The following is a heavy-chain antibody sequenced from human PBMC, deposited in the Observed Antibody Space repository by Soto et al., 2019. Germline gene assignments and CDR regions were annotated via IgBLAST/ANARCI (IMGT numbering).Heavy chain of an antibody. Sequence: QVQLQQWGAGLLKPSETLSLTCAVYGGSFSGYYRSWIRQPPGKGLEWIGEINHSGSTNYNPSLKSRVTISVDTSKNQFSLKLSSVTAADTAVYYCARDVRVDDYYYYGMDVWGQGTTVTVSS. J-gene: IGHJ6*02. V-gene: IGHV4-34*01. D-gene: IGHD3-10*02. CDR2: INHSGST. CDR1: GGSFSGYY. CDR3: ARDVRVDDYYYYGMDV.